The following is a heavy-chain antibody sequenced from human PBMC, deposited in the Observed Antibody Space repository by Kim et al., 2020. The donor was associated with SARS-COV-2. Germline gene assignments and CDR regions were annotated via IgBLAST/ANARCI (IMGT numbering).Heavy chain of an antibody. CDR1: GYTFTSYA. CDR2: INTNTGNP. Sequence: ASVKVSCKASGYTFTSYAMNWVRQAPGQGLEWMGWINTNTGNPTYAQGFTGRFVFSLDTSVSTAYLQISSLKAEDTAVYYCARTYCSSTSCLNYYYYGMDVWGQGTTVTVSS. V-gene: IGHV7-4-1*02. CDR3: ARTYCSSTSCLNYYYYGMDV. D-gene: IGHD2-2*01. J-gene: IGHJ6*02.